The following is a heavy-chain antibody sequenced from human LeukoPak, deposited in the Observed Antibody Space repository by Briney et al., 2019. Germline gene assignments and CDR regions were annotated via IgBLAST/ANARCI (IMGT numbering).Heavy chain of an antibody. CDR3: ARVQGSGWFDY. V-gene: IGHV4-59*01. CDR1: GGSISDYF. CDR2: VFYNGST. Sequence: SETLSLTCTVSGGSISDYFWSWIRQPPGKGLEWVGYVFYNGSTNYNPSLKSRVTISVDTSKNQFSLKLSSVTAADTAVYYCARVQGSGWFDYWGQGTLVTVSS. J-gene: IGHJ4*02. D-gene: IGHD6-19*01.